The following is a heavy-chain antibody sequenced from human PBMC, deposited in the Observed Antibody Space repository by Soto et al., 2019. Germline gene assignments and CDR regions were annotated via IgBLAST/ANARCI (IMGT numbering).Heavy chain of an antibody. V-gene: IGHV5-51*01. CDR1: GYLFTNYW. J-gene: IGHJ4*02. CDR3: ARRARGSWALDY. Sequence: GESLKISCNGSGYLFTNYWIGWVRQMPGKGLEWMGIIYPGDSDTRYSPSFQGQVTISADKSFSTAYLQWSSLKASDSAMYFCARRARGSWALDYWGQGTQVTVSS. CDR2: IYPGDSDT. D-gene: IGHD2-15*01.